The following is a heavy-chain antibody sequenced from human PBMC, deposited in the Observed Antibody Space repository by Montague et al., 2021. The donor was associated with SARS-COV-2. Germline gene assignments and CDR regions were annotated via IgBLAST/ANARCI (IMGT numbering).Heavy chain of an antibody. J-gene: IGHJ5*01. Sequence: LRLSCAASGGSISSGSYYWSWIRQPAGKGLEWIVRVYASGTTXXXPSLKSRVTISLDTSKNQFSMRLSSMTAADTALYYCIRGLASVDSWGQGTLVTVSS. CDR1: GGSISSGSYY. CDR2: VYASGTT. V-gene: IGHV4-61*02. CDR3: IRGLASVDS.